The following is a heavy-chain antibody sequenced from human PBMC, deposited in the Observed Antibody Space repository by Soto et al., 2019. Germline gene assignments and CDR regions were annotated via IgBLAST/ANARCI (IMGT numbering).Heavy chain of an antibody. CDR1: GYTFRNYG. CDR2: VSAYNRNT. D-gene: IGHD6-19*01. V-gene: IGHV1-18*01. Sequence: QVQLVQSGAELKKPGASVKVSCETFGYTFRNYGITWMRQAPGQGLEWVGWVSAYNRNTNYALKLQGRXAXTXXTSSSTAQMARRGPRSDDTAVYYCPRERQWKPLPHWRQGALVTVSS. CDR3: PRERQWKPLPH. J-gene: IGHJ4*02.